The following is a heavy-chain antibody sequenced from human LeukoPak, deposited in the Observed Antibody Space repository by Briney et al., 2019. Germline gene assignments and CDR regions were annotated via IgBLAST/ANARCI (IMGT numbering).Heavy chain of an antibody. V-gene: IGHV1-18*01. CDR1: GYTFTSYG. CDR3: ARDAVGSSGSQLPYYYYYGMDV. J-gene: IGHJ6*02. CDR2: ISAYNGNT. D-gene: IGHD6-19*01. Sequence: ASVKVSCKASGYTFTSYGISWVRQAPGQGLEWMGWISAYNGNTNNAQKLQGRVTMTTDTSTSTAYMELRSLRSDDTAVYYCARDAVGSSGSQLPYYYYYGMDVWGQGTTVTVSS.